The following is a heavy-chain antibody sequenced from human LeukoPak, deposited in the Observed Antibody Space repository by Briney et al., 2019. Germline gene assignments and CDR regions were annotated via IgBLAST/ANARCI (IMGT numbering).Heavy chain of an antibody. V-gene: IGHV3-74*01. J-gene: IGHJ3*02. D-gene: IGHD6-19*01. CDR2: INSDGSST. CDR1: GFTFSSYE. CDR3: ARGYSAVAGSRHDAFDI. Sequence: HPGGSLRLSCAASGFTFSSYEMNWVRQAPGKGLVWVSHINSDGSSTTYADSVKGRFTISRDNAKNTLYQQMNSRRAEDTAVYYCARGYSAVAGSRHDAFDIWGQGTMVTVSS.